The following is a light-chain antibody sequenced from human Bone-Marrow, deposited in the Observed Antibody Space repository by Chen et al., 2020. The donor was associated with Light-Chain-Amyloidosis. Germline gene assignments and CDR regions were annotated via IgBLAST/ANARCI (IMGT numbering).Light chain of an antibody. V-gene: IGKV2-28*01. CDR1: QSLLHSNGHNY. CDR3: MQALQTPLT. CDR2: LGS. J-gene: IGKJ3*01. Sequence: IMMTQSPVSLSVTPGEPASIACRSSQSLLHSNGHNYLAWFLQRPGQSPQLLIYLGSNRVSGVPDRFSGSGSGTDFTLKISRVEAEDVGVYFCMQALQTPLTFGPGTKLDLK.